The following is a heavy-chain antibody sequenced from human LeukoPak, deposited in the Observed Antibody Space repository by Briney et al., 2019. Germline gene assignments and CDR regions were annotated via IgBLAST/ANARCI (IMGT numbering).Heavy chain of an antibody. CDR2: INPDSGGS. CDR3: ARDMTGGIWARATSFDH. CDR1: GYTFSAFY. V-gene: IGHV1-2*02. Sequence: GASVKVSCKTSGYTFSAFYMHWVRQAPGQGPKWMGWINPDSGGSEYGQKFQGRVTFTSDTSSTTIYMEVRSLKSDDTAVYYCARDMTGGIWARATSFDHWGQGTLVTVSS. J-gene: IGHJ4*02. D-gene: IGHD1-14*01.